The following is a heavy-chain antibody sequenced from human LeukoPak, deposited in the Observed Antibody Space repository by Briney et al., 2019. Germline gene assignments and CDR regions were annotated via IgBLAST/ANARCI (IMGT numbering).Heavy chain of an antibody. J-gene: IGHJ6*03. CDR1: GFTFSSYA. D-gene: IGHD3-3*01. CDR3: AKGLRFLEWTPTGYMDV. Sequence: GSLRLSCAASGFTFSSYAMSWVRQAPGKGLECVSAISGSGGSTYYADSVKGRFTISRDNSKNTLYLQMNSLRAEDTAVYYCAKGLRFLEWTPTGYMDVWGKGTTVTVSS. CDR2: ISGSGGST. V-gene: IGHV3-23*01.